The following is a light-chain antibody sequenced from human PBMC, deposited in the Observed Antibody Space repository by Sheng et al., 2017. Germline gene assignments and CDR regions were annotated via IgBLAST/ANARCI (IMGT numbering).Light chain of an antibody. CDR2: KAS. Sequence: DIQMTQSPSTLSAFVGDRVTITCRASQSIKTWLAWYQQKPGKAPNLLIYKASSLESGVPSRFSGSGSGTEFTLTISSLQPDDFATYYCQQYNSYPLTFGGGPRWRSN. CDR3: QQYNSYPLT. CDR1: QSIKTW. J-gene: IGKJ4*01. V-gene: IGKV1-5*03.